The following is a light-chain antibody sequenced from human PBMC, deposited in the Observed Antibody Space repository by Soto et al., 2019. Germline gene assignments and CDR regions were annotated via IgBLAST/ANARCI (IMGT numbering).Light chain of an antibody. J-gene: IGLJ3*02. CDR2: DVS. Sequence: HSALTQPRSVSGSPGQSVTISCTGTSSDVGGYNSVSWYQQHPGKAPKFMIYDVSKRPSGVPDRFSGSKSGNTASLTISGLQAEDEADYYCCSYAGSYSWVFGEGTKLTVL. CDR1: SSDVGGYNS. V-gene: IGLV2-11*01. CDR3: CSYAGSYSWV.